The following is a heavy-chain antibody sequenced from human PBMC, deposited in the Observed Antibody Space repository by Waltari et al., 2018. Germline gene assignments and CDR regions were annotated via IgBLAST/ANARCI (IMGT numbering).Heavy chain of an antibody. CDR1: GFTFSNAW. V-gene: IGHV3-15*07. CDR3: TTDPGITIFGVVIRYYYGMDV. J-gene: IGHJ6*02. CDR2: IKSKTDGGTT. Sequence: EVQLLESGGGLVKPGGSLRLSCAASGFTFSNAWMNWVRQAPGKGLEWVGRIKSKTDGGTTDYAAPVKGRFTISRDDSKNTLYLQMNSLKTEDTAVYYCTTDPGITIFGVVIRYYYGMDVWGQGTTVTVSS. D-gene: IGHD3-3*01.